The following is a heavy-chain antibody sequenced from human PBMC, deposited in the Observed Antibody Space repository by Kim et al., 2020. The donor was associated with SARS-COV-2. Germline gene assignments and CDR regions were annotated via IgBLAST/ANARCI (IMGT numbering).Heavy chain of an antibody. CDR2: IYYSGST. V-gene: IGHV4-39*07. D-gene: IGHD3-10*01. J-gene: IGHJ4*02. Sequence: SETLSLTCTVSGGSISSSSYYWGWIRQPPGKGLEWIGSIYYSGSTYYNPSLKSRVTISVDTSKNQFSLKLSSVTAADTAVYYCARLNYYGKMYYFDYWGQGTLVTVSS. CDR3: ARLNYYGKMYYFDY. CDR1: GGSISSSSYY.